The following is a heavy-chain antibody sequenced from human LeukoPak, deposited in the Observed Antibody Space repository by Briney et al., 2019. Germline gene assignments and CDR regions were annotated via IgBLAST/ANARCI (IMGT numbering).Heavy chain of an antibody. CDR3: ARDPPAVTANAYG. J-gene: IGHJ4*02. Sequence: GGSLRLSCAASGFTVSNNYMNWVRQAPGKGLEWVSLIYSGGTTYYADSVKGRFTISRDGSKNTLYLQMNSLRVEDTAVYYCARDPPAVTANAYGWGQGTLVTVSS. CDR2: IYSGGTT. CDR1: GFTVSNNY. D-gene: IGHD5-18*01. V-gene: IGHV3-66*01.